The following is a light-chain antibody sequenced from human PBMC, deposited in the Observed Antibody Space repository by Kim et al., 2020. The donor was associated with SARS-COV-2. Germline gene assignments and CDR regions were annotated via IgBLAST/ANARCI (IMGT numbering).Light chain of an antibody. CDR2: RDS. J-gene: IGLJ2*01. CDR3: QVWDSSTVV. V-gene: IGLV3-9*01. Sequence: SVALGQTARSTCGGNNIESKNVHWYQQQPGQAPVLVIYRDSSRPSGIPERFSGSNSGNTATLTISRAQAGDEADYYCQVWDSSTVVFGGGTQLTVL. CDR1: NIESKN.